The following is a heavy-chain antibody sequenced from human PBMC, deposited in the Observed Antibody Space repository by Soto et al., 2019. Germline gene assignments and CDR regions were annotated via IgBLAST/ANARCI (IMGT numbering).Heavy chain of an antibody. CDR2: IIPILGIA. CDR1: GGTFSSYT. CDR3: ARQTLMATMAWYFDL. V-gene: IGHV1-69*02. D-gene: IGHD5-12*01. Sequence: QVQLVQSGAEVKEPGSSVKVSCKASGGTFSSYTISWVRQAPGQGLEWMGRIIPILGIANYAQKFQGRVTITADKSTSTAYMELSSLRSEDTAVYYCARQTLMATMAWYFDLWGRGTLVTVSS. J-gene: IGHJ2*01.